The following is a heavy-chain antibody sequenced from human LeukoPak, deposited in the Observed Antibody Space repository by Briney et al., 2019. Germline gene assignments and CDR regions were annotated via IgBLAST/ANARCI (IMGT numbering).Heavy chain of an antibody. CDR1: GGTFSSYA. V-gene: IGHV1-69*01. CDR2: IIPIFGTA. D-gene: IGHD3-3*01. CDR3: ARWADWSGYYEGYFDY. Sequence: SVKVSCRASGGTFSSYAISWVRQAPGQGLEWMGGIIPIFGTANYAQKFQGRVTITADESTSTAYMELSSLRSEDTAVYYCARWADWSGYYEGYFDYWGQGTLVTVSS. J-gene: IGHJ4*02.